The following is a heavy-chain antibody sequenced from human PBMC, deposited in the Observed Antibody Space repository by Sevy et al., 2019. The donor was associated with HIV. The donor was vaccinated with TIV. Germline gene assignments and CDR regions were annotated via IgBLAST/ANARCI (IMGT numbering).Heavy chain of an antibody. D-gene: IGHD4-17*01. CDR3: AKGPDYGDYVGWIDP. Sequence: GGSLRLSCVASGFTFSSSAMSWVRQAPGKGLEWVSTISGSGDGTYFADSVKGRFTISRDNSKKTLYLQMDSLRAEGTAVYYCAKGPDYGDYVGWIDPWGQGTLVTVSS. CDR2: ISGSGDGT. J-gene: IGHJ5*02. CDR1: GFTFSSSA. V-gene: IGHV3-23*01.